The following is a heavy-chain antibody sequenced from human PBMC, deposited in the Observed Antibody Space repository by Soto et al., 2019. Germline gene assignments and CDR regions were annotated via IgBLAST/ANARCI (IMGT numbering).Heavy chain of an antibody. Sequence: SVKVSCKASGGTFSSYAISWVRQAPGQGLEWMGGIIPIFGTANYAQKFQGRVTITADESTSTAYMELSSLRSEDTAVYYCASPTEYYYDSSGYFDYWGQGTLVTVSS. J-gene: IGHJ4*02. CDR3: ASPTEYYYDSSGYFDY. CDR2: IIPIFGTA. CDR1: GGTFSSYA. D-gene: IGHD3-22*01. V-gene: IGHV1-69*13.